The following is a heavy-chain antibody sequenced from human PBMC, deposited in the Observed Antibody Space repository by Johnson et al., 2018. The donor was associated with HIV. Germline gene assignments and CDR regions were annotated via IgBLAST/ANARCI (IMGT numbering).Heavy chain of an antibody. D-gene: IGHD3-10*01. CDR2: ISYDGSNK. CDR3: ASTGSGGDDAFDI. J-gene: IGHJ3*02. V-gene: IGHV3-30*03. Sequence: QVQLVESGGGVVQPGRSLRLSCAASGFTFSSYGMHWVRQAPGKGLEWVAVISYDGSNKYYADSVKGRFTISRDNSKNTLYLQMNSLRAEDTAVYYGASTGSGGDDAFDIWGQGTMVTVSS. CDR1: GFTFSSYG.